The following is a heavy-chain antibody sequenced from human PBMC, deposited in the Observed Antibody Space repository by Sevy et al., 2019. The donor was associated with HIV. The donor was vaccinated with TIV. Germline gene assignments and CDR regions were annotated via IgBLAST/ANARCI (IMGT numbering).Heavy chain of an antibody. V-gene: IGHV6-1*01. Sequence: LETLSLTGAISGDSVSSNSAAWNWIRQSPSRGLEWLGRTYYRSKWYNDYAVSGKSRITINPATSKNQFSLQLNSVTPEDTAVYYCARGDRMSFDYWGQGTLVTVSS. D-gene: IGHD2-15*01. CDR1: GDSVSSNSAA. J-gene: IGHJ4*02. CDR3: ARGDRMSFDY. CDR2: TYYRSKWYN.